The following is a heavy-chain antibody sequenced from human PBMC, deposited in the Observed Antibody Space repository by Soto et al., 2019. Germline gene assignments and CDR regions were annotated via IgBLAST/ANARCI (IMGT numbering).Heavy chain of an antibody. J-gene: IGHJ4*02. CDR2: ISAYNGNT. CDR1: GYTFTSYG. V-gene: IGHV1-18*01. Sequence: ASVKVSCKASGYTFTSYGISWVRQAPGQGLEWMGWISAYNGNTNYAQKLQGRVTMTTDISTSTAYMELRSLRSDDTAVYYCARFWSGYTYYYDSSGYYYFDYWGQGTLVTVSS. CDR3: ARFWSGYTYYYDSSGYYYFDY. D-gene: IGHD3-22*01.